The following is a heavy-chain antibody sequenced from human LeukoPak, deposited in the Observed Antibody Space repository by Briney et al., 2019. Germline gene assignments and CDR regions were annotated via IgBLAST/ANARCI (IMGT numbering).Heavy chain of an antibody. CDR2: INHSGST. CDR1: GVSFSGYD. D-gene: IGHD1-26*01. V-gene: IGHV4-34*01. Sequence: SETLSLTCAAYGVSFSGYDWSWIRQPPGKGLEWIGEINHSGSTNYNPSLKSRVTISVDTSKNQFSLKLSSVTAADTAVYYCARGGGRIVALPTDEWGQGTLVTVSS. J-gene: IGHJ4*02. CDR3: ARGGGRIVALPTDE.